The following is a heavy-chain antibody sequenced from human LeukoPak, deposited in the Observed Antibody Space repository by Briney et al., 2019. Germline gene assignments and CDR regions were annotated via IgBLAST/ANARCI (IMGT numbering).Heavy chain of an antibody. Sequence: ASVKVSCKASGYTFTSYDSNWVRQATGQGLEWMGWMNPNSGNTGYAQKFQGRVTMTRNTSISTAYMELSSLRSEDTAVYYCARHYYDSSGYFDYWGQGTLVTVSS. CDR3: ARHYYDSSGYFDY. CDR1: GYTFTSYD. J-gene: IGHJ4*02. V-gene: IGHV1-8*01. D-gene: IGHD3-22*01. CDR2: MNPNSGNT.